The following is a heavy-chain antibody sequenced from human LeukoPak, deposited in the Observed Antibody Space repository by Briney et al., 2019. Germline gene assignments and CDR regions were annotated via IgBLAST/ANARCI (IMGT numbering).Heavy chain of an antibody. CDR1: GFTFSSYS. Sequence: PGGSLRLSCAASGFTFSSYSMNWVRQASGKGLEWVSSISSSSSYIYYADSVKGRFTISRDNAKNSLYLQMNSLRAEDTAVYYCARGSRDSYGTDYWGQGTLVTVSS. D-gene: IGHD5-18*01. J-gene: IGHJ4*02. V-gene: IGHV3-21*01. CDR3: ARGSRDSYGTDY. CDR2: ISSSSSYI.